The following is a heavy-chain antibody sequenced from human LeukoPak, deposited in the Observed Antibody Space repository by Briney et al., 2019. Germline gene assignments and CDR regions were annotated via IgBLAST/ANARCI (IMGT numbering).Heavy chain of an antibody. D-gene: IGHD4-17*01. J-gene: IGHJ4*02. CDR1: GSSFNTYY. CDR2: IHKSGSA. CDR3: ARDIVYLIDEDYG. Sequence: SETLSLTCSVSGSSFNTYYWSWIRQAAGKALEWIGRIHKSGSADYSPSLQSRVTISVDKYKKEFSLKLTSVTAADTAVYYCARDIVYLIDEDYGWGQGILVTVSS. V-gene: IGHV4-4*07.